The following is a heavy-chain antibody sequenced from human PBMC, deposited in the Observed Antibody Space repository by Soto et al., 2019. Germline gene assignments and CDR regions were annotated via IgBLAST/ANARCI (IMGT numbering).Heavy chain of an antibody. CDR1: GGSISSYY. CDR2: IYYSGST. D-gene: IGHD1-1*01. Sequence: QVQLQESGPGLVKPSETLSLTCTVSGGSISSYYWSWIRQPPGKGLEWIGYIYYSGSTNYNPSLKCRVTISVETSKHQFSRKRSWVSAADTAVYYCAIRYGRAVDTWGQGTMVTVSS. V-gene: IGHV4-59*08. J-gene: IGHJ3*02. CDR3: AIRYGRAVDT.